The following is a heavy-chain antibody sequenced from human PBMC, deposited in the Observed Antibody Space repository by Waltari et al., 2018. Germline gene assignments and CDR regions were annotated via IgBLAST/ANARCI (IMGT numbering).Heavy chain of an antibody. CDR3: ARGVGLDN. Sequence: VQLVESGGGLVKPGGSLRLSCVASGFTFREDDMTWMRQPPGKGLEYVSYISGTTYVIHYADSVKGRFTISRDNAKNSLFLQMNSLTAEDTGVYYCARGVGLDNWGQGTRVIVSS. V-gene: IGHV3-11*04. CDR2: ISGTTYVI. CDR1: GFTFREDD. J-gene: IGHJ4*02. D-gene: IGHD1-26*01.